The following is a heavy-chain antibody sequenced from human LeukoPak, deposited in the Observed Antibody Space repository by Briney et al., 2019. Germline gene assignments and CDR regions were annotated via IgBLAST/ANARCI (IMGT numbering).Heavy chain of an antibody. J-gene: IGHJ4*02. V-gene: IGHV3-33*01. CDR2: IWYDGSNK. D-gene: IGHD4-17*01. CDR3: ARGSSGDYGFDY. CDR1: GFTFSSYG. Sequence: GGSLRLSCAASGFTFSSYGMHWVRQAPGKGLEWVAVIWYDGSNKYYADSVKGRFTISRDNPKNTLYLQMNSLRAEDTAVYYCARGSSGDYGFDYWGQGTLVTVSS.